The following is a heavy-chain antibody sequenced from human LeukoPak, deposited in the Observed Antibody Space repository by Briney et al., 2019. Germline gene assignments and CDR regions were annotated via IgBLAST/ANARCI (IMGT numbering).Heavy chain of an antibody. Sequence: SETLSLTCTVSGGSISSGGYYWSWIRQHPGKGLEWIGYIYYSGSTYYNPSLKSRVTISVDTSKNQFSLKLSSVTAADTAVYYCASSSASHGAFDIWGQGTMVTVSS. V-gene: IGHV4-31*03. CDR3: ASSSASHGAFDI. J-gene: IGHJ3*02. CDR2: IYYSGST. CDR1: GGSISSGGYY.